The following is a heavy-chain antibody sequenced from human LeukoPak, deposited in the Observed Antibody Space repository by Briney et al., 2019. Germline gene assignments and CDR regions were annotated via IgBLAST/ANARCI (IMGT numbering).Heavy chain of an antibody. Sequence: ASVKVSCKASGHTFTSYYMHWVRQAPGQGLEWMGIINPSGGSTSYAQKFQGRVTMTRDTSTSTVYMELSSLRSEDTAVYYCARDRPTYYYGSGSYYENPFDPWGQGTLVTVSS. CDR3: ARDRPTYYYGSGSYYENPFDP. D-gene: IGHD3-10*01. CDR1: GHTFTSYY. V-gene: IGHV1-46*01. J-gene: IGHJ5*02. CDR2: INPSGGST.